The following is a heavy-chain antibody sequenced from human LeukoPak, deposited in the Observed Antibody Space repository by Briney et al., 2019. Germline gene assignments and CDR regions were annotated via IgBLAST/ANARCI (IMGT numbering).Heavy chain of an antibody. V-gene: IGHV3-49*04. Sequence: GSLRLSCTASGFTFGDYAMSWVRQAPGKGLEWVGFIRSKAYGGTTEYAASVKGRFTISRDDSKSIAYLQMDSLKTEDTAVYYCTRGTVTTYPYFSFSPFWGMDVWGQGTTVTVSS. D-gene: IGHD4-17*01. CDR1: GFTFGDYA. J-gene: IGHJ6*02. CDR2: IRSKAYGGTT. CDR3: TRGTVTTYPYFSFSPFWGMDV.